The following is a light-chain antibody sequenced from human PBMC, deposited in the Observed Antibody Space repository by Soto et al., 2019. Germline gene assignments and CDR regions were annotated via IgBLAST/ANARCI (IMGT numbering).Light chain of an antibody. J-gene: IGKJ1*01. CDR2: GSS. V-gene: IGKV3-20*01. Sequence: ILLTQSPCTLSLSPGERATLSCRASQSVSNNYLAWYQQKPGHAPSLLIYGSSHRATVIPDRLSGSGSGTDFTLTISRQEPEDFAVYYCQQYGSSGTFGQGTKVDIK. CDR1: QSVSNNY. CDR3: QQYGSSGT.